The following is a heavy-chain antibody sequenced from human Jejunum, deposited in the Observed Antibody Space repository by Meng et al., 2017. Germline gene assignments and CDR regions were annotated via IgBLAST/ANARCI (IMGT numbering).Heavy chain of an antibody. V-gene: IGHV6-1*02. CDR3: ARDWGDVRGGFDF. CDR1: GARFPSNSAA. D-gene: IGHD3-10*02. Sequence: QVHPHPPGQGLVKPPPPLSLTWAISGARFPSNSAAWNWIRQSPSRGLEWLGRTYYRSKYYNDYALSVKSRITINPDTSKNQFSLQLNSVTPEDTAIYYCARDWGDVRGGFDFWGQGTLVTVSS. J-gene: IGHJ4*02. CDR2: TYYRSKYYN.